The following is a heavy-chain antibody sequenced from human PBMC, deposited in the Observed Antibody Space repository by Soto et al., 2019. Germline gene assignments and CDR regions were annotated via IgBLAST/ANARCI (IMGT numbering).Heavy chain of an antibody. CDR2: ISRSSTGI. V-gene: IGHV3-48*02. Sequence: EVQLVESGGGLVQPGGSLRLSCAASGFTFSLYSMSWVRQAPGKGLEWVSYISRSSTGIHYADSVKGRFTISRDDATTSMHLQMNSLRDGDTAVYDWARAVTWGLDVWGQGTTVSISS. D-gene: IGHD6-19*01. CDR1: GFTFSLYS. J-gene: IGHJ6*02. CDR3: ARAVTWGLDV.